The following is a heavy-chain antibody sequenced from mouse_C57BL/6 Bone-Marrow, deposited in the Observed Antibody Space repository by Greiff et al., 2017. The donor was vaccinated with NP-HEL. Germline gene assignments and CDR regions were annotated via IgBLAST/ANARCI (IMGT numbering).Heavy chain of an antibody. CDR3: TRGTTVVAYYYAMDY. D-gene: IGHD1-1*01. CDR2: ISSGGDYI. Sequence: EVKLMESGEGLVKPGGSLKLSCAASGFTFSSYAMSWVRQTPEKRLEWVAYISSGGDYIYYADTVKGRFTISRDNARNTLYLQMSSLKSEDTAMYYCTRGTTVVAYYYAMDYWGQGTSVTVSS. CDR1: GFTFSSYA. V-gene: IGHV5-9-1*02. J-gene: IGHJ4*01.